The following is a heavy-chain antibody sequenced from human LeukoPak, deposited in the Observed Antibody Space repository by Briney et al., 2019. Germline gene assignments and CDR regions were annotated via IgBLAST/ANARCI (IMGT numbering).Heavy chain of an antibody. V-gene: IGHV1-69*05. J-gene: IGHJ4*02. CDR1: GGTFSSYA. Sequence: GASVKVSCKASGGTFSSYAISWVRQAPGQGLEWMGGLIPIFGTANYAQKFQGRVTITTDESTSTAYMELSSLRSEDTAVYYCARGRGSMTTKGYYFDYWGQGTLVTVSS. CDR2: LIPIFGTA. CDR3: ARGRGSMTTKGYYFDY. D-gene: IGHD4-11*01.